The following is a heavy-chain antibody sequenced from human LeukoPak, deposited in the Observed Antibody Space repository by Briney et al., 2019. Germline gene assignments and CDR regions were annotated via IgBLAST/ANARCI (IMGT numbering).Heavy chain of an antibody. V-gene: IGHV1-2*06. CDR2: INPNSGGT. CDR1: GYTFTGYY. D-gene: IGHD3-22*01. J-gene: IGHJ4*02. Sequence: ASVKVCCKASGYTFTGYYMHWVRQAPGQGLEWMGRINPNSGGTNYAQKFQGRVTMTRDTSISTAYMELSSLRSEDTAVYYCARDDSSGYYYPNYWGQGTLVTVSS. CDR3: ARDDSSGYYYPNY.